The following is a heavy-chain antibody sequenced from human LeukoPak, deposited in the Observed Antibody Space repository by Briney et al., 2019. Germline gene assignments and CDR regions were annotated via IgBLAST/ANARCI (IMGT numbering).Heavy chain of an antibody. CDR1: GFTFSSYS. V-gene: IGHV3-21*01. D-gene: IGHD3-22*01. Sequence: GGSLRLSCAASGFTFSSYSMNWVRQAPGKGLEWVSSISSSSSYIYYADSVKGRFTISRDNAKNSLYLQMNSLGAEDTAVYYCARGDRRNYDSSGYYSVYWGQGTLVTVSS. J-gene: IGHJ4*02. CDR2: ISSSSSYI. CDR3: ARGDRRNYDSSGYYSVY.